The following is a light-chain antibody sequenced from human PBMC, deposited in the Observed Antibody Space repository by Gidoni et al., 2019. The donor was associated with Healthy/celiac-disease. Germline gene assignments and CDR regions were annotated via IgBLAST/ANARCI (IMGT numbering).Light chain of an antibody. Sequence: QSALTQPASVSGSPGQSITISCTGTSSAVGGYNYVSWYQQHPGKAPKLMIYEVSNRPSGVSNRFSGSKSGNTASLTISGLQAEDEADYYCSSYTSSNFYVFGTGTKVTVL. CDR2: EVS. V-gene: IGLV2-14*01. CDR3: SSYTSSNFYV. J-gene: IGLJ1*01. CDR1: SSAVGGYNY.